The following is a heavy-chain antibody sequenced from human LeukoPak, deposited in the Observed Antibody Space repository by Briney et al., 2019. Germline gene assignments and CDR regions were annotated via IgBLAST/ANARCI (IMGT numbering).Heavy chain of an antibody. V-gene: IGHV3-7*01. J-gene: IGHJ4*02. CDR3: ARNRWNYFDY. D-gene: IGHD1-1*01. Sequence: GGSLRLSCAASGFTFTNYAMSWVRQAPGKGLEWVANIKQDGSEKYYVDSVKGRFTISRDNAKNSLYLQMNSLRAEDTAVYYCARNRWNYFDYWGQGTLVTVSS. CDR1: GFTFTNYA. CDR2: IKQDGSEK.